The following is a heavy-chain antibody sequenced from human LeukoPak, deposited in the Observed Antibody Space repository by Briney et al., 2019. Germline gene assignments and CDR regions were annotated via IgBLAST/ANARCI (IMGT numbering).Heavy chain of an antibody. Sequence: GGSLRLSCAASGFTFSSYGMHWVRQAPGKGLEWVAVISYDGSNKYYADSVKGRFTTSRDNSKNTLYLQMNSLRAEDTAVYYCAKDFGSNSPGGDYWGQGTLVTVSS. CDR2: ISYDGSNK. V-gene: IGHV3-30*18. J-gene: IGHJ4*02. CDR1: GFTFSSYG. D-gene: IGHD6-6*01. CDR3: AKDFGSNSPGGDY.